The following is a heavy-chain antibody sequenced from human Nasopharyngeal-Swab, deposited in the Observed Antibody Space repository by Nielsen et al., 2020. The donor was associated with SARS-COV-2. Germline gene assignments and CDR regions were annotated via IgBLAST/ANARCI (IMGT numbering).Heavy chain of an antibody. CDR2: MNPKSGVT. V-gene: IGHV1-2*02. CDR3: ARDQYSGYDSSYYYYGMDV. Sequence: WVGQAPGQGLEWMGWMNPKSGVTNYAQKFQGRVTMTRDTSISTAYMELSRLRSDDTAVYYCARDQYSGYDSSYYYYGMDVWGQGTTVTVSS. J-gene: IGHJ6*02. D-gene: IGHD5-12*01.